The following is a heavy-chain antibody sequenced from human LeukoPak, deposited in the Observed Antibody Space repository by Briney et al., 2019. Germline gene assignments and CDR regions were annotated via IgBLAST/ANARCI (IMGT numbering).Heavy chain of an antibody. J-gene: IGHJ4*02. CDR1: GGSISSSSYY. CDR3: ARADYSAYYFDY. Sequence: PSETLSLTCTVSGGSISSSSYYWGWIRQPPGKGLEWIGSIYYSGSTYYNPSLKSRVTISVDTSKNQFSLKLSSVTAADTVVYYCARADYSAYYFDYWGQGTLVTVSS. CDR2: IYYSGST. V-gene: IGHV4-39*07. D-gene: IGHD2-15*01.